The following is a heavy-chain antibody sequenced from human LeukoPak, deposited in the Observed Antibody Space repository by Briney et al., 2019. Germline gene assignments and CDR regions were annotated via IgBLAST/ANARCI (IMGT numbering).Heavy chain of an antibody. CDR3: TRVECTDGSCYTFDY. Sequence: SEALSLTCTVSGGSITSRTYYWGWIRQPPGKGLEWIGSIHYSGSTYYSPSLKSRVTISVDTSKSQFSLMLRSVTAADTAVYYCTRVECTDGSCYTFDYWGPGTLVIVSS. CDR2: IHYSGST. CDR1: GGSITSRTYY. D-gene: IGHD2-15*01. V-gene: IGHV4-39*07. J-gene: IGHJ4*02.